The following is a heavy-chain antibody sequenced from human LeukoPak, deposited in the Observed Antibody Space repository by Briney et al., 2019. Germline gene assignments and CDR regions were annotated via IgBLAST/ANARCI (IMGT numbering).Heavy chain of an antibody. J-gene: IGHJ5*01. CDR3: ATGGSEYRSDWFDS. Sequence: AGSLRLSCVGSGFRFSSYDMNWVRQAPGRGLEWLSYLTRTSSATWYADSVKGRFTISRDNAKSSLYLQMNSLRVEDTAVYYCATGGSEYRSDWFDSWGQGTLVNVAS. V-gene: IGHV3-48*01. CDR1: GFRFSSYD. CDR2: LTRTSSAT. D-gene: IGHD5-18*01.